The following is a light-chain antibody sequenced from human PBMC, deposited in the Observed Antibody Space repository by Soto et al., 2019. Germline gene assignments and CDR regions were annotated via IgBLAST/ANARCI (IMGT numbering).Light chain of an antibody. CDR3: QQYISSPLT. CDR1: RSINSNF. J-gene: IGKJ4*01. V-gene: IGKV3-20*01. Sequence: EIVMTQSPGTLSLSPGEGATLSCRASRSINSNFLAWYQQKPGQAPSLLTYGASSRATDVPDRFSASGSGTDFALTISRMEPEDVAVYYCQQYISSPLTFGGATTVDIK. CDR2: GAS.